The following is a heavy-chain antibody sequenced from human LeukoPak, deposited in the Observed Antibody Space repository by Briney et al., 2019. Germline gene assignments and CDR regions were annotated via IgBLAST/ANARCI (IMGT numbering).Heavy chain of an antibody. J-gene: IGHJ4*02. Sequence: ASVKVSCKASGYTFTSYDINWVRQATGQGLELMGWMNPNSGNTGYAQKFQGRVTMTRNTSISTAYMELSSLRSEDTAVYYCAINYYESSGYYEYFDYWGQGTLVTVSS. V-gene: IGHV1-8*01. D-gene: IGHD3-22*01. CDR1: GYTFTSYD. CDR2: MNPNSGNT. CDR3: AINYYESSGYYEYFDY.